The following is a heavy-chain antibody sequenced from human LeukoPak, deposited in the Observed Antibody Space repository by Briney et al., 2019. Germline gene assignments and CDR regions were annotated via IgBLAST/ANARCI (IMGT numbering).Heavy chain of an antibody. D-gene: IGHD2-2*02. CDR1: GGSISSYY. CDR2: IYHSGST. V-gene: IGHV4-59*12. J-gene: IGHJ4*02. CDR3: ARGRRLRAAITFDY. Sequence: SETLSLTCTVSGGSISSYYWSWIRQPPGKGLEWIGYIYHSGSTKYNPSLKSRVTISVDTSKNQFSLKLSSVTAADTAVYYCARGRRLRAAITFDYWGQGTLVTVSS.